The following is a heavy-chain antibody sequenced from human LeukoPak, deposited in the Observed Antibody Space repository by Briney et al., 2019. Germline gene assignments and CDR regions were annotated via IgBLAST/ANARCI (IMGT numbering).Heavy chain of an antibody. CDR3: ARAPYDFWSGHFDY. CDR1: GFTFSSYA. CDR2: ISYDGSNK. Sequence: GGSLRLSCAGSGFTFSSYAMSWVRQAPGKGLEWVAVISYDGSNKYYADSVKGRFTISRDNSKNTLYLQMNSLRAEDTAVYYCARAPYDFWSGHFDYWGQGTLVTVSS. J-gene: IGHJ4*02. D-gene: IGHD3-3*01. V-gene: IGHV3-30*01.